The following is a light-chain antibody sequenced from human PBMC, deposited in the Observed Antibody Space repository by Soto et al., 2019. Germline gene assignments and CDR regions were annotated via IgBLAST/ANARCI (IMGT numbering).Light chain of an antibody. J-gene: IGLJ2*01. Sequence: QSALTQPASVSGSPGQSITISCTGTSSDVGGYKYVSWYRQYPGKAPKLLIFEVSSRPSGVSNRFSGSKSGNTASLTISGLQAEDQADYYCSSYTSSSTIVFGGGTKLTVL. V-gene: IGLV2-14*01. CDR1: SSDVGGYKY. CDR3: SSYTSSSTIV. CDR2: EVS.